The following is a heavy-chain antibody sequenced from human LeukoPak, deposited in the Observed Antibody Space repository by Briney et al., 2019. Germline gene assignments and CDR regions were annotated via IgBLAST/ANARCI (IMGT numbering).Heavy chain of an antibody. CDR2: IYTSGST. J-gene: IGHJ5*02. V-gene: IGHV4-4*07. CDR1: GGSISSDY. Sequence: SETLSLTCTVSGGSISSDYWSWIRQPDGKGLEWIGRIYTSGSTNYNPSLKSRVSMSVDTSTNQFSLKLSSVTAADTAVYYCARDSLVHPNRWFDPWGQGTLVTVSS. D-gene: IGHD6-13*01. CDR3: ARDSLVHPNRWFDP.